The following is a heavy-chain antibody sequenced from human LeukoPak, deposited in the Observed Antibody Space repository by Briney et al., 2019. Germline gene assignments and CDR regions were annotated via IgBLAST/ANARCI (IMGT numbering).Heavy chain of an antibody. Sequence: PGGSLRLSCAASGFTVSSNYMSWVRQAPGKGPEWVSVIYSGGSTYYADSVKGRFTISRDNSKNTLYLQMNSLRAEDTAVYYCARVVDEYYFDYWGQGTLVTVSS. D-gene: IGHD2-21*01. J-gene: IGHJ4*02. CDR2: IYSGGST. CDR1: GFTVSSNY. CDR3: ARVVDEYYFDY. V-gene: IGHV3-66*01.